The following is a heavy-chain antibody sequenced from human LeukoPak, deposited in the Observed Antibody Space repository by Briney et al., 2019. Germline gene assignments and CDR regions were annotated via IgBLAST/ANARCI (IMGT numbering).Heavy chain of an antibody. CDR3: ARRTGSSSSRCFDP. V-gene: IGHV4-39*01. J-gene: IGHJ5*02. D-gene: IGHD6-6*01. Sequence: SETLSPTCTVSGGSISSSSDYWGWIRQPPGKGLEWIANIYYSGSTFYNPSLKSRVTISVDTSKNQFSLKLSSVTAADTAVYYCARRTGSSSSRCFDPWGQGTLVTVSS. CDR2: IYYSGST. CDR1: GGSISSSSDY.